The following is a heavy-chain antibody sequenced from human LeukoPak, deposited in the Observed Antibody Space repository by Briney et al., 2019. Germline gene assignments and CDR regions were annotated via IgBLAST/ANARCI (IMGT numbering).Heavy chain of an antibody. D-gene: IGHD6-19*01. Sequence: GGSLRLSCAASGVTFSSLSMNWVRQAPGKGLEWVSFISSTGNTIYYADSVKGRFTISRDNAKNSLHLQMNSLRAEDTAVYYCARGGAVAGWDYWGQGTLVTVSS. V-gene: IGHV3-48*01. CDR3: ARGGAVAGWDY. J-gene: IGHJ4*02. CDR2: ISSTGNTI. CDR1: GVTFSSLS.